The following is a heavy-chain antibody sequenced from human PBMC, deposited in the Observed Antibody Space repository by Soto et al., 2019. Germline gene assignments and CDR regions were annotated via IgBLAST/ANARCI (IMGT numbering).Heavy chain of an antibody. D-gene: IGHD2-2*02. Sequence: GGSLRLSCAASGFTFSSYGMHWVRQTPGKGLEWVAVISSDGSKKDYAESVRGRFTISRDNPKNTVCLQMTGLRAEDTGLYYCARDLYTRQLDYWGQGTPVTVSS. J-gene: IGHJ4*02. V-gene: IGHV3-33*05. CDR2: ISSDGSKK. CDR3: ARDLYTRQLDY. CDR1: GFTFSSYG.